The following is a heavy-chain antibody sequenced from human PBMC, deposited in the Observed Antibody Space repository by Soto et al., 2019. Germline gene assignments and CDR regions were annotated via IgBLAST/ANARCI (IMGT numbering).Heavy chain of an antibody. CDR1: GGSFNDFY. CDR3: VRDPDY. CDR2: INHSGST. Sequence: SETLSLTCAVYGGSFNDFYWSWIRQTPGKGLEWIGEINHSGSTNYNPSLKSRVTISVETSKKQFSLKLSSVTAADTAVYYCVRDPDYWGQGTLVTVSS. V-gene: IGHV4-34*01. J-gene: IGHJ4*02.